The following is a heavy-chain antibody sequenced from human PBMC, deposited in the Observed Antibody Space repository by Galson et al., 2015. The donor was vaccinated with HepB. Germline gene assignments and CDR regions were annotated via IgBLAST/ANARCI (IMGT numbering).Heavy chain of an antibody. CDR1: GYTFTSYG. J-gene: IGHJ6*02. CDR2: ISAYNGNT. CDR3: ALEVVPAAMPPPYYGMDV. V-gene: IGHV1-18*04. D-gene: IGHD2-2*01. Sequence: SVKVSCKASGYTFTSYGISWVQQAPGQGLEWMGWISAYNGNTNYAQKLQGRVTMTTDTSTSTAYMELRSLRSDDTAVYYCALEVVPAAMPPPYYGMDVWGQGTPVPGSS.